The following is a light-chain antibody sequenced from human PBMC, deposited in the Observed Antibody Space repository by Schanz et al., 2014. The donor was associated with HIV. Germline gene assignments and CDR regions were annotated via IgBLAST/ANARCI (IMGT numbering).Light chain of an antibody. CDR3: SSYTTSSTLV. CDR2: DVT. J-gene: IGLJ2*01. V-gene: IGLV2-14*03. Sequence: QSALTQPASVSGSLGQSITISCTGTSGDVGRYDYLSWYQQHPGQAPKLLLYDVTYRPSGISNRLSGSKSGYTASLTISGLQADDEADYYCSSYTTSSTLVLGGGTKLTVL. CDR1: SGDVGRYDY.